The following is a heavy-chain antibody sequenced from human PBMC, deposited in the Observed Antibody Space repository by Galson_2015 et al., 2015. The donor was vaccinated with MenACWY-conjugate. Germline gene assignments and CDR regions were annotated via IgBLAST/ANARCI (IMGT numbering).Heavy chain of an antibody. V-gene: IGHV3-48*01. J-gene: IGHJ4*02. CDR2: ISSGSGSI. Sequence: SLRLSCAASGFTFSSSSMNWVRQAPGKELAWVSYISSGSGSIYYADSVKGRFTISRDNAKNSLYLQMNSLRAEDTAVYYCARDPSFTGFDYWGQGTLVTVSS. D-gene: IGHD1-14*01. CDR3: ARDPSFTGFDY. CDR1: GFTFSSSS.